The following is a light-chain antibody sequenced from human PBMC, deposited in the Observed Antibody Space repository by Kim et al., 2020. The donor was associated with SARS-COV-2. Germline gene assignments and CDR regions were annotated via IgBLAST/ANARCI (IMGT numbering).Light chain of an antibody. V-gene: IGKV1-12*01. J-gene: IGKJ4*01. CDR2: STS. CDR3: QQLNAFPLT. CDR1: ERIGSL. Sequence: SGSVGDRGTITWRAGERIGSLLAWYQQKPGEAPSLLIYSTSNLHSGVPSRFSGSGYGTDFTLTVSSLQPEDSAVYYCQQLNAFPLTFGGGTKLEI.